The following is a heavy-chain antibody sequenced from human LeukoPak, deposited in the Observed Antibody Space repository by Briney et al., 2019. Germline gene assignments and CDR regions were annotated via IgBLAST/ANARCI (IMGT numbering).Heavy chain of an antibody. Sequence: GGSLRLSCAASGFTFSSYEMNWVRQAPGKGLEWVSYISSSGSTIYYADSVKGRFTISRDNAKNSLYLQMNSLRAEDTAVYYCARDKGPHYDSSGYYYFDYWGQGTLVTVSS. V-gene: IGHV3-48*03. D-gene: IGHD3-22*01. CDR2: ISSSGSTI. CDR1: GFTFSSYE. CDR3: ARDKGPHYDSSGYYYFDY. J-gene: IGHJ4*02.